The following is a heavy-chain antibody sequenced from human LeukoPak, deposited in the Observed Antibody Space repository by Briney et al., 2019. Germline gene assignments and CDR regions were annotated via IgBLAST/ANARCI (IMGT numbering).Heavy chain of an antibody. Sequence: ASVKVSCKASGYTFTSYYMHWVRQAPGQGLEWMGIINPSGGSTSYAQKFQGRVTMTRDMSTSTVYMELSSLRSEDTAVYYCARVGHYYDSSGYYYDYWGQGTLVTVSS. V-gene: IGHV1-46*01. CDR1: GYTFTSYY. CDR2: INPSGGST. D-gene: IGHD3-22*01. CDR3: ARVGHYYDSSGYYYDY. J-gene: IGHJ4*02.